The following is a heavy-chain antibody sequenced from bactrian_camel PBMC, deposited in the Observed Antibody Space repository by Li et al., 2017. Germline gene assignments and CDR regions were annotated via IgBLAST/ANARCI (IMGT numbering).Heavy chain of an antibody. CDR1: GDTNAQV. J-gene: IGHJ4*01. CDR3: ATSGGGHN. V-gene: IGHV3S54*01. Sequence: HVQLVESGGGVVQAGGSLRLSCTVSGDTNAQVMGWFREAPGKGRESIAAIYLGGGFTFYADSVKGRFTVSRDASKNIMYLQMSDLKTEDTGVYYCATSGGGHNRGPGTQVTVS. CDR2: IYLGGGFT. D-gene: IGHD5*01.